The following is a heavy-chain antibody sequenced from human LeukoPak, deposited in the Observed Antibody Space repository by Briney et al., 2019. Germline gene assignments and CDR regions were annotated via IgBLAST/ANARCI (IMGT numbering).Heavy chain of an antibody. J-gene: IGHJ4*02. CDR1: GFTFSSYS. Sequence: KPGGSLRLSCAASGFTFSSYSMNWVRQVPGKRLEWVSSISSGSTSIFHEDSLKGRITISRDNAKNSLYLQVNSLRAEDTAVYFCARFETLGVSGEEYWGQGTLVTVSS. D-gene: IGHD6-19*01. CDR2: ISSGSTSI. V-gene: IGHV3-21*01. CDR3: ARFETLGVSGEEY.